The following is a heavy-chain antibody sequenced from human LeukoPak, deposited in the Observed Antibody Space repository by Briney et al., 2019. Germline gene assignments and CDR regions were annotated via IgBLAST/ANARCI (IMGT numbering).Heavy chain of an antibody. D-gene: IGHD1-26*01. J-gene: IGHJ3*02. CDR3: ARDWLRVGATTRERNAFDI. CDR1: GGSISSYY. Sequence: PSETLSLTCTVSGGSISSYYWSWIRQPPGKGLEWIGYIYYSGSTNYNPSLKSRVTISVDTSKNQFSLKLSSVTAADTAVYYCARDWLRVGATTRERNAFDIWGQGTMVTVSS. CDR2: IYYSGST. V-gene: IGHV4-59*01.